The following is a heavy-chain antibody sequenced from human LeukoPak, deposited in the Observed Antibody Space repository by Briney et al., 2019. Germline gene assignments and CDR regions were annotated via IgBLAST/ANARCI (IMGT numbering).Heavy chain of an antibody. J-gene: IGHJ4*02. CDR3: ARSQSSSLIDY. Sequence: GGSLRLSCAASGFSLSAYGVHWVRQAPGKGLEWVAVIWYDGTSKDYADSVKGRFTFSRDNSKNTLYLQMNSLTVEDTAVYYCARSQSSSLIDYWGQGTLVTVSS. CDR1: GFSLSAYG. D-gene: IGHD6-13*01. V-gene: IGHV3-33*01. CDR2: IWYDGTSK.